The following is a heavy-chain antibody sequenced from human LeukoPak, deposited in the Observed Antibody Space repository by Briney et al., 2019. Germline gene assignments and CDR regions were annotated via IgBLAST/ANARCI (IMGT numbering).Heavy chain of an antibody. CDR2: INPNSGGT. V-gene: IGHV1-2*02. CDR1: GYTFTGYY. CDR3: AREGRGCSSTSCYQDY. Sequence: ASVKVSRKASGYTFTGYYKHWVRQAPGQGLEWMGWINPNSGGTNYAQKFQGRVTMTRDTSISTAYMELSRLRSDDTAVYYCAREGRGCSSTSCYQDYWGQGTLVTVSS. J-gene: IGHJ4*02. D-gene: IGHD2-2*01.